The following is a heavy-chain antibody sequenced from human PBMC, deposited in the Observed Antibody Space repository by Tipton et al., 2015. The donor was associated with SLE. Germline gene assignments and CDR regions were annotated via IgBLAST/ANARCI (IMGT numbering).Heavy chain of an antibody. CDR2: ISYDGSNK. V-gene: IGHV3-30*04. CDR1: GFTFSSYA. J-gene: IGHJ3*02. CDR3: AKDAFDI. Sequence: SLRLSCAASGFTFSSYAMHWVRQAPGKGLEWVAVISYDGSNKYYADSVKGRFTISRDNAKNSLYLQMNSLRAEDTALYYCAKDAFDIWGQGTMVTVSS.